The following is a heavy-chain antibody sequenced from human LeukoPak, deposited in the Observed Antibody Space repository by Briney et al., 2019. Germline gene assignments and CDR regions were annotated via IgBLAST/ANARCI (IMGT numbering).Heavy chain of an antibody. J-gene: IGHJ4*02. D-gene: IGHD3-9*01. V-gene: IGHV4-39*07. CDR1: GGSISSSSYY. CDR3: ASSLYDILTGYSNFDY. CDR2: IYYSGST. Sequence: SETLSLTCTVSGGSISSSSYYWGWIRQPPGKGLEWIGSIYYSGSTYYNPSLKRRVTISVDTSKNQFSLKLSSVTAADTAVYYCASSLYDILTGYSNFDYWGQGTLVTVSS.